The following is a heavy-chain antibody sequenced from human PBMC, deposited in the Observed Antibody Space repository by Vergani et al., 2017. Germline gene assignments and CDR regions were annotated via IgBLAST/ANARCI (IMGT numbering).Heavy chain of an antibody. CDR2: INHSGST. Sequence: QVQLQESGPGLVKPSQTLSLTCAVYGGSFSGYYWSWIRQPPGKGLEWIGEINHSGSTNYNPSLKSRVTISVDTSKNQFSLKLSSVTAADTAVYYCARAPLGYCSSTSCYYYYYGMDVWGQGTTVTVSS. V-gene: IGHV4-34*09. CDR1: GGSFSGYY. CDR3: ARAPLGYCSSTSCYYYYYGMDV. D-gene: IGHD2-2*01. J-gene: IGHJ6*02.